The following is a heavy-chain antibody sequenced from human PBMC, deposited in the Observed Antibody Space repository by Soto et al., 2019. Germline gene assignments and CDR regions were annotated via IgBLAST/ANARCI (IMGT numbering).Heavy chain of an antibody. CDR3: ARSHYTYGLLIDY. V-gene: IGHV4-39*01. CDR1: GDSISTKGYY. CDR2: VYSTGST. D-gene: IGHD2-8*01. Sequence: SDTLSLTCSGPGDSISTKGYYWGWLRQPPGKGLQWIGNVYSTGSTFSHPSLMSRVFISVDTSKNKFSLRLTSVTAADTAVYYCARSHYTYGLLIDYWGPGIMVTVSS. J-gene: IGHJ4*02.